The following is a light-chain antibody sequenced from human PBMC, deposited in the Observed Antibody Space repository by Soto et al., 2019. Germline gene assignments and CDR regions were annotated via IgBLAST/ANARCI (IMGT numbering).Light chain of an antibody. CDR1: NSDVGGYNY. J-gene: IGLJ1*01. V-gene: IGLV2-14*01. Sequence: QSALTQPASVSGSPGQSITIYCTGTNSDVGGYNYVSWYQQHPGKAPELMIYEVSHRPSGVSNRFSGSKSDNTASLTISGLQAEDEADYYCSSDTSTSTLYVFGTGTKVTVL. CDR3: SSDTSTSTLYV. CDR2: EVS.